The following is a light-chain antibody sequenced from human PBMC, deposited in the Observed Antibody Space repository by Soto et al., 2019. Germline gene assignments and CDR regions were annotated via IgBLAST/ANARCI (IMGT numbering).Light chain of an antibody. CDR1: ISDVAGYNY. V-gene: IGLV2-11*01. J-gene: IGLJ2*01. CDR2: DVT. Sequence: QSALTQPRSVSGSPGQSVSISCTGTISDVAGYNYVSWYQHHPGKAPKLLISDVTKRPSWVPDRFSGSKSGNTASLTISELQAEDEADYYCSSYAGNNTLVFGGGTKVTVL. CDR3: SSYAGNNTLV.